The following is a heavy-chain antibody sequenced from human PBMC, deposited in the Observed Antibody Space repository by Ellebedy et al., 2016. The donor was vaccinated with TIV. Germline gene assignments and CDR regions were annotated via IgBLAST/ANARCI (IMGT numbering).Heavy chain of an antibody. CDR3: ARGKAGLSY. Sequence: GESLKISCAASGFTFSSNAMSWVRQVPGKGLEWVSGIYSGATHYADSVKGRFTISRDNSKNRLYLQMSSLKVEDTATYYCARGKAGLSYWGQGTLVTVSS. V-gene: IGHV3-23*03. D-gene: IGHD2/OR15-2a*01. CDR2: IYSGAT. CDR1: GFTFSSNA. J-gene: IGHJ4*02.